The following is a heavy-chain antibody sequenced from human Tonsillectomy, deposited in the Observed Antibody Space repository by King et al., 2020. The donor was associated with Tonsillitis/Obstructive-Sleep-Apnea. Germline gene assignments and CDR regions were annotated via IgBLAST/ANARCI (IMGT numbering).Heavy chain of an antibody. Sequence: EVQLVESGGGLVRPGGSLRLSCTASGFTFSSYSMSWVRQAPGKGLDWVSSITSYIYYADSVKGRFTISRDNAKNSLYLQMNSLRAEDTAVYYCARGRSSWESDFDYWGQGTLVTVSS. CDR1: GFTFSSYS. J-gene: IGHJ4*02. V-gene: IGHV3-21*01. CDR3: ARGRSSWESDFDY. D-gene: IGHD1-26*01. CDR2: ITSYI.